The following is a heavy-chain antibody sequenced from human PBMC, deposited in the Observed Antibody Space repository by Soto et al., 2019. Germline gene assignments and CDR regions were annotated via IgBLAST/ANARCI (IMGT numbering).Heavy chain of an antibody. CDR1: GGSFSGYY. D-gene: IGHD3-3*01. V-gene: IGHV4-34*01. Sequence: PSETLSLTCAVYGGSFSGYYWSWIRQPPGKGLEWIGEINHSGSTNYNPPLKSRVTISVDTSKNQFSLKLSSVTAADTAVYYCAGLPFWSGYYPDYINDAFDIWGQGTMVTVSS. J-gene: IGHJ3*02. CDR2: INHSGST. CDR3: AGLPFWSGYYPDYINDAFDI.